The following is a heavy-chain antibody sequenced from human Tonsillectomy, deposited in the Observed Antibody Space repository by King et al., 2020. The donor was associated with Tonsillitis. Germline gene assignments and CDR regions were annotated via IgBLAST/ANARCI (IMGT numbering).Heavy chain of an antibody. CDR1: GFTFSSYA. D-gene: IGHD2-15*01. CDR3: ARIVVVVAATLLTNWYFDL. V-gene: IGHV3-30*01. CDR2: ISYDGSNK. J-gene: IGHJ2*01. Sequence: VQLVESGGGVVQPGRSLRLSCAASGFTFSSYAMHWVRQAPGKGLEWVAVISYDGSNKYYADSVKGRFTISRENSKNTLYLQMNSLRAEDTAVYYCARIVVVVAATLLTNWYFDLWGRGTLVTVSS.